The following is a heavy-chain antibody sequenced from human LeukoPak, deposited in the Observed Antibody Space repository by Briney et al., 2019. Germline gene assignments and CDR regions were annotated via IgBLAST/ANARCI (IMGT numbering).Heavy chain of an antibody. D-gene: IGHD5-18*01. Sequence: GGSLRLSCAASGFTFSSYSMNWVRQAPGEGLEWVSSISSSSSYIYYADSVKGRFTISRDNAKNSLYLQMNSLRAEDTAVYYCARDSFGYSYGLNWFDPWGQGTLVTVSS. V-gene: IGHV3-21*01. CDR2: ISSSSSYI. J-gene: IGHJ5*02. CDR3: ARDSFGYSYGLNWFDP. CDR1: GFTFSSYS.